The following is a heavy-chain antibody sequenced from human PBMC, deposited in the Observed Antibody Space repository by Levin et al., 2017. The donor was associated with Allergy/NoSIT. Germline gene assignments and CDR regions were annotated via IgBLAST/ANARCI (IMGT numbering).Heavy chain of an antibody. CDR2: FDPEDGET. CDR1: GYTLTELS. V-gene: IGHV1-24*01. Sequence: VASVKVSCKVSGYTLTELSMHWVRQAPGKGLEWMGGFDPEDGETIYAQKFQGRVTMTEDTSTDTAYMELSSLRSEDTAVYYCATDLSEVGGGDLSFDYWGQGTLVTVSS. D-gene: IGHD4-17*01. CDR3: ATDLSEVGGGDLSFDY. J-gene: IGHJ4*02.